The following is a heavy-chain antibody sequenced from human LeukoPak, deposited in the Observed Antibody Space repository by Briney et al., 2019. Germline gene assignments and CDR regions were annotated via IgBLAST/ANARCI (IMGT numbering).Heavy chain of an antibody. D-gene: IGHD6-19*01. CDR1: GFTFDDYA. Sequence: PGGSLRLSCAASGFTFDDYAMHWVRQAPGKGLEWVSGISWNSGSIGYADSVKGRFTISRDNAKNSLYLQMNSLRAEDTALYYCAKDRGSGWSMSLVRWGQGTLVTVSS. V-gene: IGHV3-9*01. CDR3: AKDRGSGWSMSLVR. J-gene: IGHJ4*02. CDR2: ISWNSGSI.